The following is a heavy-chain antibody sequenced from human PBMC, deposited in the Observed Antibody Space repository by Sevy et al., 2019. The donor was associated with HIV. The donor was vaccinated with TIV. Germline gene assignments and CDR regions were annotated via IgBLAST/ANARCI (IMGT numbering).Heavy chain of an antibody. CDR3: ARGRQSKIFGVVIAGAAIYFDQ. V-gene: IGHV7-4-1*04. CDR1: GDTFSGSA. J-gene: IGHJ4*02. Sequence: ASVKVSCKASGDTFSGSALGWVRQAPGQGREWMGWINTNSGNPRYAQGFKCPFVFSLAKSVRMAYLQISSLKAEDTAVYYCARGRQSKIFGVVIAGAAIYFDQWGPGTLVTVSS. D-gene: IGHD3-3*01. CDR2: INTNSGNP.